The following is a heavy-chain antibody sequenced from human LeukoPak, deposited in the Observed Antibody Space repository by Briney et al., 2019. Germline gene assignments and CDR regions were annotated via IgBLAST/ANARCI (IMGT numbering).Heavy chain of an antibody. D-gene: IGHD6-13*01. V-gene: IGHV4-59*05. Sequence: PGGSLRLSCAASGFTFSSYSMNWVRQAPGKGLEWIGSIYYSGSTYYNPSLKSRVTISVDTSKNQFSLKLSSVTAADTAVYYCSGPYSSSWYETYWGQGTLVTVSS. CDR1: GFTFSSYSMN. J-gene: IGHJ4*02. CDR2: IYYSGST. CDR3: SGPYSSSWYETY.